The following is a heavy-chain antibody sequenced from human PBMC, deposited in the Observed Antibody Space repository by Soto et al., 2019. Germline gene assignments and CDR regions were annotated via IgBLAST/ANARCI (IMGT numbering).Heavy chain of an antibody. V-gene: IGHV3-7*01. CDR1: GFTLSSDW. J-gene: IGHJ3*02. CDR3: PSDREKRRGYYAHHDFDI. CDR2: RKQDGSEK. D-gene: IGHD3-3*01. Sequence: RVSLRLCWAPSGFTLSSDWMSWVRQASRPELEWVANRKQDGSEKYYGDSLKGRFTSSRDNAKNSLYLQMNSLRAEDKAVYSCPSDREKRRGYYAHHDFDICGHGTLV.